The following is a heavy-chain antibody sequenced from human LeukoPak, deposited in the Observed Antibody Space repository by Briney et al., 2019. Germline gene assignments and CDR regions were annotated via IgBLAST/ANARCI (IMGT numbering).Heavy chain of an antibody. V-gene: IGHV1-2*02. D-gene: IGHD3-22*01. CDR3: AREPPGYYDSSSGWFDP. CDR1: GYTFTGYY. CDR2: INPNSGGT. Sequence: GASVKVSCKASGYTFTGYYMHWVRQAPGQGLEWMGWINPNSGGTNYAQKFQGRVTMTRDTSISTAYMELSRLRSDDTAVYYCAREPPGYYDSSSGWFDPWGQGTQVTVSS. J-gene: IGHJ5*02.